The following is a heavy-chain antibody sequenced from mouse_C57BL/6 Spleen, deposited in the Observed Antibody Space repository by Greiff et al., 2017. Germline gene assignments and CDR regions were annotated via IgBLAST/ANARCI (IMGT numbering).Heavy chain of an antibody. J-gene: IGHJ1*03. CDR1: GYTFTSYW. Sequence: QVQLKQPGAELVRPGSSVKLSCKASGYTFTSYWMHWVKQRPIQGLEWIGNIDPSDSETHYNQKFKDKATLTVDKSSSTAYMQLSSLTSEDSAVYYCARLSYYGSSYVWYFDVWGTGTTVTVSS. CDR3: ARLSYYGSSYVWYFDV. CDR2: IDPSDSET. D-gene: IGHD1-1*01. V-gene: IGHV1-52*01.